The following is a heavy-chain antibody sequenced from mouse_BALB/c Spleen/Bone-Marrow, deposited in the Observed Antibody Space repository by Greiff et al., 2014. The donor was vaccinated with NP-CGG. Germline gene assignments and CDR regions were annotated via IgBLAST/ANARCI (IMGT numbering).Heavy chain of an antibody. CDR1: GYSINSGYS. CDR3: ERRDGSHAGCFDY. J-gene: IGHJ3*01. V-gene: IGHV3-1*02. D-gene: IGHD1-1*02. CDR2: IHYSGST. Sequence: VQLQQSGPDLVKPSQSLSLTCTVTGYSINSGYSWHWIRQFPGNKLEWMGYIHYSGSTNYNPSLKSRICITRDTSKNQFYLQFISVTTEASATNDCERRDGSHAGCFDYWGQGTPVTVSA.